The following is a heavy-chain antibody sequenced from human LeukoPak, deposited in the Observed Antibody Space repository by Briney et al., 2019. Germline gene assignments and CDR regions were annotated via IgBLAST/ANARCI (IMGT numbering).Heavy chain of an antibody. V-gene: IGHV4-38-2*02. J-gene: IGHJ4*02. CDR1: GYSISSGYY. CDR2: IYHSGST. Sequence: SETLSLTCTVSGYSISSGYYWGWIRQPPGKGLEWIGSIYHSGSTYYNPSLKSRVTISVDTSKNQFSLKLSSVTAADTAVYYCARDGCSGGSCYLDYWGQGTLVTVSS. CDR3: ARDGCSGGSCYLDY. D-gene: IGHD2-15*01.